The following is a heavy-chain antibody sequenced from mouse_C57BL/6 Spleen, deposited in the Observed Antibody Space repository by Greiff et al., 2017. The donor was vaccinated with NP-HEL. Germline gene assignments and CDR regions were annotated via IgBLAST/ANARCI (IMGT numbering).Heavy chain of an antibody. V-gene: IGHV1-55*01. CDR3: ARRDYGSSYDY. Sequence: QVQLQQPGAELVKPGASVKMSCKASGYTFTSYWITWVKQRPGQGLEWIGDIYPGSGSTNYSEKFKSKATLTVDTSSSTAYMQLSSLTSEDSAVYYCARRDYGSSYDYWGQGTTLTVSS. D-gene: IGHD1-1*01. CDR2: IYPGSGST. J-gene: IGHJ2*01. CDR1: GYTFTSYW.